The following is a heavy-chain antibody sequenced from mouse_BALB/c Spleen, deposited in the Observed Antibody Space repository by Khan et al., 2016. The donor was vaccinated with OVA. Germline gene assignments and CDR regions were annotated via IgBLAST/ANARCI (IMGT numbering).Heavy chain of an antibody. D-gene: IGHD1-1*01. CDR1: GFTFINYY. CDR3: AISYYCSFWYFDV. Sequence: QVQLQQSGPELVKPGASVKMSCKASGFTFINYYIHWVKQRPGQGLEWIGWIYPGDGRTKYNEKFKGKTTLTTDKSSSTTYMLLSSLTSEDSAIYFSAISYYCSFWYFDVWGAGTTVTVSS. CDR2: IYPGDGRT. V-gene: IGHV1S56*01. J-gene: IGHJ1*01.